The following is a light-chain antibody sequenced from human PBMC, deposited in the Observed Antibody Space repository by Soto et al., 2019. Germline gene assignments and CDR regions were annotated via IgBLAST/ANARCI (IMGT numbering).Light chain of an antibody. CDR3: QQYDKVPQT. CDR2: RIS. Sequence: EIVLTQSPDTLSLSPGERATLSCRASQSVGRNYLAWYQQKPGQAPRLLIHRISTRATGIPDRFSGSGSSTDFTLTISRLEPEDFAVYYCQQYDKVPQTFGQGTRVEIK. V-gene: IGKV3-20*01. CDR1: QSVGRNY. J-gene: IGKJ1*01.